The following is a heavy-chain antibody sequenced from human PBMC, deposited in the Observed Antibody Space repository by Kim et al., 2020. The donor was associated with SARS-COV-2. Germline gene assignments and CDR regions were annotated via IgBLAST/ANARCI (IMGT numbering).Heavy chain of an antibody. CDR2: INHSGST. Sequence: SETLSLTCAVYGGSFSGYYWSWIRQPPGKGLEWIGEINHSGSTNYNPSLKSRVTISVDTSKNQFSLKLSSVTAADTAVYYCARSHFFHDCDYWGQGTLVTVSS. D-gene: IGHD3-3*01. V-gene: IGHV4-34*01. J-gene: IGHJ4*02. CDR1: GGSFSGYY. CDR3: ARSHFFHDCDY.